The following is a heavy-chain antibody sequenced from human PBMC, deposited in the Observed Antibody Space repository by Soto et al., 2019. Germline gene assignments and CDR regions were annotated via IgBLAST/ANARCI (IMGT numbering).Heavy chain of an antibody. CDR1: GYTFTNYA. V-gene: IGHV1-3*01. CDR3: ARNMATCTNGVCSDYFDY. D-gene: IGHD2-8*01. J-gene: IGHJ4*02. CDR2: INAGNGNT. Sequence: QVQLVQSGAEVKQPGASVKVSCEASGYTFTNYAMHWVRQAPGQRLEWMGWINAGNGNTKYSQKFQGRVTITRDTSASTAYMELSSLRSEDTAVYYCARNMATCTNGVCSDYFDYWGQGTLVTVSS.